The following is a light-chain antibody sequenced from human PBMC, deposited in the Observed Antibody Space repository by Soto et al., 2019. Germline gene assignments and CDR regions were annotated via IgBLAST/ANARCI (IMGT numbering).Light chain of an antibody. CDR3: QQYNNWPPA. Sequence: EIVLTQSPATLSLSPGERATLSCRASQSVSSYLAWYQQKPGQAPRLLISDASNRATGIPARFSGSGSGTDFTLTISSLEPEDFAVYYCQQYNNWPPAFGQGTKVEIK. CDR1: QSVSSY. J-gene: IGKJ1*01. CDR2: DAS. V-gene: IGKV3-11*01.